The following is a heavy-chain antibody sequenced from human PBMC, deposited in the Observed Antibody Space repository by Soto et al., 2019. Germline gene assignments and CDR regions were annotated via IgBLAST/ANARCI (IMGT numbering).Heavy chain of an antibody. J-gene: IGHJ4*02. V-gene: IGHV3-11*01. CDR1: GFAFRDPY. D-gene: IGHD3-10*01. CDR2: ISSSGSTI. Sequence: QVQLVESGGGLVKPGGSLRLSCAASGFAFRDPYMSWIRQAPGKGLEWISYISSSGSTIYYADSVKGRFTISRDNAKKSLYLQIASLTADDTDVYYWARGGASGTTPFDYWGPGTQVTVSS. CDR3: ARGGASGTTPFDY.